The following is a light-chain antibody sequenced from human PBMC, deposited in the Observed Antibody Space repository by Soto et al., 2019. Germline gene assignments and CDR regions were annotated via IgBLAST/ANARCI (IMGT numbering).Light chain of an antibody. CDR3: QQFGSSVT. V-gene: IGKV3-20*01. J-gene: IGKJ5*01. CDR2: RTS. Sequence: EIVLTQSPGTLSLSPGERATLSCRASQSVSSTYLAWYQQKPGQAPGLLIYRTSTRATGIPDRFSGSGSGTDFTLTISRLEPEDFAVYYCQQFGSSVTFGQGTRLENK. CDR1: QSVSSTY.